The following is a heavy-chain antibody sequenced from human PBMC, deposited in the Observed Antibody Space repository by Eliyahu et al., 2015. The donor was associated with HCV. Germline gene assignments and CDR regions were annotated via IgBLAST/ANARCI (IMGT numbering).Heavy chain of an antibody. CDR2: ITHSGST. D-gene: IGHD3-10*01. CDR1: GGSFRAFY. V-gene: IGHV4-34*02. Sequence: QVQLQQWGAGLLKPSETLSLTCAVYGGSFRAFYWSWIRQPPGRGLEWIGKITHSGSTNYNPSLKSRLTISIDTSKNQFSLKLTSLTAADTAVYYCAGLRGVIFYNYHAMDVWGQGTTVTVSS. J-gene: IGHJ6*02. CDR3: AGLRGVIFYNYHAMDV.